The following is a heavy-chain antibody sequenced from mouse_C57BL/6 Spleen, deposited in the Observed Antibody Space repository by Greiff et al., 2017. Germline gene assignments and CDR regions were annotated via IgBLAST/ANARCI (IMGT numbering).Heavy chain of an antibody. V-gene: IGHV1-26*01. CDR2: INPNNGGT. Sequence: EVQLQQSGPELVKPGASVKISCKASGYTFTDYYMNWVKQSHGKSLEWIGDINPNNGGTSYNQKFKGKATLTVDKSSSTAYMELRSLTSEDSAVYYCGRSAESYYAMDYWGQGTSVTVSS. J-gene: IGHJ4*01. CDR3: GRSAESYYAMDY. CDR1: GYTFTDYY.